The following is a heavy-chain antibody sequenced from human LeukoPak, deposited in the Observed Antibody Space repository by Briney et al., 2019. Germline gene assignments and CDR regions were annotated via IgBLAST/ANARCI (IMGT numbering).Heavy chain of an antibody. V-gene: IGHV3-20*04. J-gene: IGHJ4*02. CDR2: INWNGGST. D-gene: IGHD3-22*01. CDR3: ARATHYYDISGYDY. CDR1: GFTFDDYG. Sequence: GGSLRLSCAASGFTFDDYGMSWVRQAPGKGLEWVSGINWNGGSTGYADSVKGRFTISRDNAKNSLYLQMNSLRAEDTAFYYCARATHYYDISGYDYWGQGTLVTVSS.